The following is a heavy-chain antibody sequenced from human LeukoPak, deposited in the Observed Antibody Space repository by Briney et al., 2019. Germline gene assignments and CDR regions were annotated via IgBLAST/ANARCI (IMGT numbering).Heavy chain of an antibody. CDR3: AKEKSMIVVTPYDY. V-gene: IGHV3-48*01. CDR1: GFTFSSYS. D-gene: IGHD3-22*01. Sequence: PGGSLRLSCVASGFTFSSYSMNWVRQAPGKGLEWVSYISTSSSTIHYADSVKGRFTISRDNAKNSLYLQMNSLRAEDTAVYYCAKEKSMIVVTPYDYWGQGTLVTVSS. J-gene: IGHJ4*02. CDR2: ISTSSSTI.